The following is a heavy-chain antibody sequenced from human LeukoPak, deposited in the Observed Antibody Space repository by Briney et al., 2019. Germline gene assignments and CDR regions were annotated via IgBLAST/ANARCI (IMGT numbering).Heavy chain of an antibody. CDR2: ISYDGSNK. Sequence: PGGSLRLSCAASGFTFSSYGMHWVRQAPGKGLEWVAVISYDGSNKYYADSVKGRFTISRDNSKNTLYLQMNSLRAEDTAVYYCAKGERGVAGTSGYWGQGTLVTVSS. CDR3: AKGERGVAGTSGY. V-gene: IGHV3-30*18. J-gene: IGHJ4*02. D-gene: IGHD6-19*01. CDR1: GFTFSSYG.